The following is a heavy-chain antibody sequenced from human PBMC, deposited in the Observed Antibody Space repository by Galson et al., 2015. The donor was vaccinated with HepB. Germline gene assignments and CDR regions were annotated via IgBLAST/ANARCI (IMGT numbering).Heavy chain of an antibody. V-gene: IGHV3-33*08. CDR1: GFTFSSYS. CDR2: IWYDGSNK. Sequence: SLRLSCAASGFTFSSYSMNWVRQAPGKGLEWVAVIWYDGSNKYYADSVKGRFTISRDNAKSSLYLQMNSLRAEDTAVYYCARVLTVWAFDMWGQGTMVTVSS. CDR3: ARVLTVWAFDM. J-gene: IGHJ3*02. D-gene: IGHD3-9*01.